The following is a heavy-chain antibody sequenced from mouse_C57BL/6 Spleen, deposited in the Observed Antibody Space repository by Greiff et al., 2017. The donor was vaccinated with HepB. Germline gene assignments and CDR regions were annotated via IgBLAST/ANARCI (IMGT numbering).Heavy chain of an antibody. V-gene: IGHV1-64*01. J-gene: IGHJ2*01. Sequence: QVQLQQPGAELVKPGASVKLSCKASGYTFTSYWMHWVKQRPGQGLEWIGMIHPNSGSTNYNEKFKSKATLTVDKSSSTAYMQLSSLTAEDSAVYYCARFGLQLGEDYWGQGTTLTVSS. D-gene: IGHD4-1*02. CDR1: GYTFTSYW. CDR2: IHPNSGST. CDR3: ARFGLQLGEDY.